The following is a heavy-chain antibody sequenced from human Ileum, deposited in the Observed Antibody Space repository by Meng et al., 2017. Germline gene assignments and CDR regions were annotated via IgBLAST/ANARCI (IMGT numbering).Heavy chain of an antibody. D-gene: IGHD2-15*01. J-gene: IGHJ4*02. Sequence: GRVQEPGPGLVDPSGTLSLTCPVSGGSISSSFYWSWVRQSPGKGLEWIGQIYLAGSPNYNPSLESRVTISVDKSKNQFSLRLTSVTAADTAIFYCVRHGGKYFDSWGQGTLVTVSS. CDR3: VRHGGKYFDS. V-gene: IGHV4-4*02. CDR2: IYLAGSP. CDR1: GGSISSSFY.